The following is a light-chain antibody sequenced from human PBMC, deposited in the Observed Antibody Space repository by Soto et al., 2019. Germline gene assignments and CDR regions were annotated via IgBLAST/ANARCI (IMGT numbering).Light chain of an antibody. CDR2: YDI. V-gene: IGLV3-21*04. CDR1: NIGSKS. Sequence: SYELTQPPSVSVAQGKTARITCGGNNIGSKSVHWYQQKPGQAPVLVIYYDIDRPSGIPERFSGSNSGNTATLTISRVEAGDEADYYCQVWDSSSDHVVFGGGTKLTVL. CDR3: QVWDSSSDHVV. J-gene: IGLJ2*01.